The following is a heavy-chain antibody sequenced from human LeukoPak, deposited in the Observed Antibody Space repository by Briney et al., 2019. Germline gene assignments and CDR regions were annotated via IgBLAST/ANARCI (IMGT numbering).Heavy chain of an antibody. CDR2: IIPILGIA. CDR1: GGTFSSYT. V-gene: IGHV1-69*02. J-gene: IGHJ3*02. D-gene: IGHD2-15*01. Sequence: EASVKVSCKASGGTFSSYTISWVRQAPGQGLEWMGRIIPILGIANYAQKFQGRVTITADKSTSTAYMELSSLRSEDTAVYYCARRLDIVVVVAATPNDAFDIWGQGTMVTVSS. CDR3: ARRLDIVVVVAATPNDAFDI.